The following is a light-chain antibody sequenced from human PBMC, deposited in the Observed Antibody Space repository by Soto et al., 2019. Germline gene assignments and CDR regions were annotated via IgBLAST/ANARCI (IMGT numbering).Light chain of an antibody. CDR2: EGS. CDR1: SSDVGSYNL. Sequence: QSVLTQSASVSGSPGQSITISCTGTSSDVGSYNLVSWYQQHPGKAPKLMIYEGSKRPSGVSNRFSGSKSGNTASLTISGLQAEDEADYYCCSYAGSSTFVFGTGTKVTV. J-gene: IGLJ1*01. V-gene: IGLV2-23*01. CDR3: CSYAGSSTFV.